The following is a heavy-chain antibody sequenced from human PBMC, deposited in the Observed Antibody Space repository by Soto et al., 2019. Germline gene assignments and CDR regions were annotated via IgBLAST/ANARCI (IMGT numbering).Heavy chain of an antibody. V-gene: IGHV3-23*01. D-gene: IGHD3-16*01. J-gene: IGHJ6*02. CDR2: ISGSGGST. CDR1: GFTFSSYA. CDR3: AKSLRGGTLYYGMDV. Sequence: GGSLRLCCAASGFTFSSYAMSWVRQAPGKGLEWASAISGSGGSTYYADSVKGRFTISRDNSKNTLYLQMNSLRAEDTAVYYCAKSLRGGTLYYGMDVWGQGTTVTVS.